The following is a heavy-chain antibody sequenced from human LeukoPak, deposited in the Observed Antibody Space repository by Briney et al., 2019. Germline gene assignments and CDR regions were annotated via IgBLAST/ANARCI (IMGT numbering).Heavy chain of an antibody. J-gene: IGHJ4*02. Sequence: ASVKVSCKASGYTFTSYGISWVRQAPGQGLEWMGWISAYNGNTDYAQKLQGRVTMTTDTSTSTAYMELRSLRSDDTAVYYCARVTYYGSGGKDFDYWGQGTLVTVSS. CDR1: GYTFTSYG. CDR2: ISAYNGNT. D-gene: IGHD3-10*01. CDR3: ARVTYYGSGGKDFDY. V-gene: IGHV1-18*01.